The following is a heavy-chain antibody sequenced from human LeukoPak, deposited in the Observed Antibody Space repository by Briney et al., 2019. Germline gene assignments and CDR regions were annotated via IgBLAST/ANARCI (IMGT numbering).Heavy chain of an antibody. D-gene: IGHD3-22*01. CDR1: GGSLSSGSYY. CDR2: IYYSGST. V-gene: IGHV4-61*01. J-gene: IGHJ4*02. CDR3: ARVNRDSNGFYHIYFDY. Sequence: SETLSLSCTVSGGSLSSGSYYWSWIRQPPGKGLEWIGYIYYSGSTNYNPSLKSRVTISVDTSKNQFSLKLSSVTAADTAVYYCARVNRDSNGFYHIYFDYWGQGTLVTVSS.